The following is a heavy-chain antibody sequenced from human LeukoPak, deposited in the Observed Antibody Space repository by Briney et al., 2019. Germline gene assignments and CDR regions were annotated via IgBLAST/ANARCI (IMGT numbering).Heavy chain of an antibody. Sequence: ASVKVSCKASGYTFTGYYMHWVLQAPGQGLEWMGWINPNSGGTNYAQKFQGRVTMTRDTSISTAYMELSRLRSDDTAVYYCARDKDFWSGYGYYYYYMDVWGKGTTVTVSS. CDR3: ARDKDFWSGYGYYYYYMDV. CDR2: INPNSGGT. CDR1: GYTFTGYY. J-gene: IGHJ6*03. V-gene: IGHV1-2*02. D-gene: IGHD3-3*01.